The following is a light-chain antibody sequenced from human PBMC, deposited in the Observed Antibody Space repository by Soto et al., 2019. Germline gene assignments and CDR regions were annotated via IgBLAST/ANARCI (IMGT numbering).Light chain of an antibody. V-gene: IGKV3-20*01. Sequence: EVVMTQSLATLSVSPGERATLSCRAAQSIGSLLAWYQHKPGQAPRLLIYGASTRATGIPDRFSGGGSGTDFTLTISRLEPEDFAVYYCHQYGSSPQTFGQGTKVYIK. CDR3: HQYGSSPQT. CDR1: QSIGSL. CDR2: GAS. J-gene: IGKJ1*01.